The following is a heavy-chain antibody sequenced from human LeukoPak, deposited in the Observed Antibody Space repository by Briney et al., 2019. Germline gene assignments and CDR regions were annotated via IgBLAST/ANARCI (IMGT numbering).Heavy chain of an antibody. J-gene: IGHJ4*02. CDR1: GYIFTSYG. V-gene: IGHV1-24*01. D-gene: IGHD6-13*01. CDR3: AREAGIAAAGDFDY. CDR2: FDPEDGET. Sequence: ASVKVSCTASGYIFTSYGVSWVRQAPGQGLEWMGGFDPEDGETIYAQKFQGRVTMTEDTSTDTAYMELSRLRSDDTAVYYCAREAGIAAAGDFDYWGQGTLVTVSS.